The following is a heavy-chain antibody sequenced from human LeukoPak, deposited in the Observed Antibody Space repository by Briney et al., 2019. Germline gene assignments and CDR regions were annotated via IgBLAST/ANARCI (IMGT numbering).Heavy chain of an antibody. J-gene: IGHJ2*01. CDR1: GFTFSSYG. Sequence: GRSLRLSCAASGFTFSSYGMHWVRQAPGKGLEWVAVIWYDGSNKYYADSVKGRFTISRDSSKNTLFLQMNTLRAEDTAIYYCAKDRTVGASYWYFDLWGRGTLVTVSS. D-gene: IGHD1-26*01. CDR2: IWYDGSNK. V-gene: IGHV3-33*06. CDR3: AKDRTVGASYWYFDL.